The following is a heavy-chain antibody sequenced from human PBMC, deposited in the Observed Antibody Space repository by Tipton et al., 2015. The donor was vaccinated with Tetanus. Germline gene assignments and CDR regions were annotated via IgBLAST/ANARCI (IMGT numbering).Heavy chain of an antibody. CDR3: VRGRGLGAYSFGFEY. Sequence: TLSLTCSVSGGSLRSDDYQWNWIRQPPGKGLEWLAYISPSGRTNSNYSLKSRITISQDKSKNQFSLRLTSVTAADTAVYYCVRGRGLGAYSFGFEYWGQGAQVTVSS. CDR2: ISPSGRT. V-gene: IGHV4-61*08. CDR1: GGSLRSDDYQ. J-gene: IGHJ4*02. D-gene: IGHD5-18*01.